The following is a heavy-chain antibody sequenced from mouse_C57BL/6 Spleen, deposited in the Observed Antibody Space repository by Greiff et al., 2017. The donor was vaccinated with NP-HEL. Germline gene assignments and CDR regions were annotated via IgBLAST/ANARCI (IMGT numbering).Heavy chain of an antibody. CDR2: ISSGGSYT. Sequence: EVKLMESGGDLVKPGGSLKLSCAASGFTFSSYGMSWVRQTPDKRLEWVATISSGGSYTYYPASVKGRFTISRDNAKNTLYLQMSSLKSEDTAMYYCARHEGWFAYWGQGTLVTVSA. J-gene: IGHJ3*01. CDR3: ARHEGWFAY. V-gene: IGHV5-6*01. CDR1: GFTFSSYG.